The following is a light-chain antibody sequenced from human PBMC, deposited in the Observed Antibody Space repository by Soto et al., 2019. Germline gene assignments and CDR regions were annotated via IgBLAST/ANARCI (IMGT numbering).Light chain of an antibody. J-gene: IGLJ2*01. CDR3: QSYDSSLSVV. CDR2: GNS. CDR1: SSNIGAGYD. V-gene: IGLV1-40*01. Sequence: QSVLTQPPSVSGAPGQRVTISCTGSSSNIGAGYDVHWYQQLPGTAPKLLIYGNSNRPSGVPDRFSGSNAGTSASLAITGLQAEDEAYYYCQSYDSSLSVVFGGGTKLTVL.